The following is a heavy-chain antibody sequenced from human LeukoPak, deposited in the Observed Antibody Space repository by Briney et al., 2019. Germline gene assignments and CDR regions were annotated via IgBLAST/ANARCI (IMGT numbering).Heavy chain of an antibody. CDR3: AKLSGYSSSWYAFDI. J-gene: IGHJ3*02. V-gene: IGHV4-59*11. CDR2: IYYSGST. Sequence: PSETLSLTCTVSGGSISSHYWSWIRQPPGKGLEWIGYIYYSGSTNYNPSLKGRVTISVDTSKNQFSLKLSSVTAADTAVYYCAKLSGYSSSWYAFDIWGQGTMVTVSS. D-gene: IGHD6-13*01. CDR1: GGSISSHY.